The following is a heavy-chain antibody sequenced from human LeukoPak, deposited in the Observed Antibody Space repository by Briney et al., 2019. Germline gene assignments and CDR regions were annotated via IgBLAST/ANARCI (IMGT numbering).Heavy chain of an antibody. CDR2: IYTSGST. V-gene: IGHV4-4*07. CDR3: ARDRSLGLDYDFWSGYYHFDY. J-gene: IGHJ4*02. Sequence: PSETLSLTCTVSGGSISSYYWSWIRQPAGKGLEWIGRIYTSGSTNYNPSLMSRVTMSVDTSKNQFSLKLSSVTAADTAVYYCARDRSLGLDYDFWSGYYHFDYWGQGTLVTVSS. CDR1: GGSISSYY. D-gene: IGHD3-3*01.